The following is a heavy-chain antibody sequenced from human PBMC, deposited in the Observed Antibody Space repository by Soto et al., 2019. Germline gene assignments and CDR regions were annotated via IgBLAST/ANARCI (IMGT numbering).Heavy chain of an antibody. CDR1: GFSLSNARMG. J-gene: IGHJ4*02. CDR3: ARGYCSGGSCYPTLLDY. Sequence: QVTLKESGPVLVKPTETLTLTCTVSGFSLSNARMGVSWIRQPPGKALEWLAHIFSNDEKSYSTSLKSRLTNSKETPKSQVVLTKTHMDPVDTATYYCARGYCSGGSCYPTLLDYWGQGTLVTVSS. D-gene: IGHD2-15*01. V-gene: IGHV2-26*01. CDR2: IFSNDEK.